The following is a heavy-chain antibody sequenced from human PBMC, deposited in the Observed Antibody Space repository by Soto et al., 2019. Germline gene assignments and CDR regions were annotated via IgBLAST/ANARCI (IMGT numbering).Heavy chain of an antibody. CDR3: AKVVEKQWLAHPPNWFDP. CDR1: GFTFSSYA. CDR2: ISGSGGST. D-gene: IGHD6-19*01. J-gene: IGHJ5*02. Sequence: GGSLTLSCGASGFTFSSYAMSWVRQAPGKGLEWVSAISGSGGSTYYADSVKGRFTISRDNSKNTLYLQMNSLRAEDTAVYYCAKVVEKQWLAHPPNWFDPWRQGTLVTVS. V-gene: IGHV3-23*01.